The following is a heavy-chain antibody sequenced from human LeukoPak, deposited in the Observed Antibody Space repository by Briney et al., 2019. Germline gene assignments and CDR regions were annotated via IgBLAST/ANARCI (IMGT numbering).Heavy chain of an antibody. Sequence: PSETLSLTCKVYGGSGDDYYCSWIRQPPGKGLEWIGEIHPSGIFYYNSSLVSRVTISIDTSKTQFSLKLTSVSAADTAFYYCSRGRDRSKAGDHWGQGSLVTVSS. CDR3: SRGRDRSKAGDH. V-gene: IGHV4-34*01. J-gene: IGHJ4*02. CDR1: GGSGDDYY. CDR2: IHPSGIF. D-gene: IGHD5-24*01.